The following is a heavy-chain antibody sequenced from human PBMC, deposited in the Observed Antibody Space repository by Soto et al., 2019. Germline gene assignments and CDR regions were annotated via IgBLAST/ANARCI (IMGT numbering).Heavy chain of an antibody. CDR1: GFTFGDYA. D-gene: IGHD2-21*02. J-gene: IGHJ6*02. Sequence: GGSLRLSCTASGFTFGDYAMSWFRQAPGKGLEWVGFIRSKAYGGTTEYAASVKGRSTISRDDSKSIAYLQMNSLKTEDTAVYYCTRDRHLAYCGGDCYSYYYGMDVWGQGTTVTVSS. CDR3: TRDRHLAYCGGDCYSYYYGMDV. V-gene: IGHV3-49*03. CDR2: IRSKAYGGTT.